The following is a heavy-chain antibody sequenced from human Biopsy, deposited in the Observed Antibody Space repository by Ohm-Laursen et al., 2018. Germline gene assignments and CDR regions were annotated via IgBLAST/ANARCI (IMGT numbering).Heavy chain of an antibody. J-gene: IGHJ4*02. CDR2: MNPDSGNT. CDR1: GYPFTFYE. Sequence: ASVKVSCKTSGYPFTFYEINWVRQATGQGLEWLGWMNPDSGNTGSAQKFHDRVTMTMNTSINTAYLELSSLRSEDTAVYYCARFDNGFDKWGQGTLVTVFS. CDR3: ARFDNGFDK. V-gene: IGHV1-8*01. D-gene: IGHD2-8*01.